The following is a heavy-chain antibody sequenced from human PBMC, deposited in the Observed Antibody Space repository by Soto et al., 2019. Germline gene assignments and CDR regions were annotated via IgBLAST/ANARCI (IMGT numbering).Heavy chain of an antibody. CDR1: GFTFSSYG. Sequence: QVQLVESGGGVVQPGRSLRLSFAASGFTFSSYGMHWVRQAPGKGLEWVAVISYDGSNKYYADSVKGRFTISRDNSKNTLYLQMNSLRAEDTAVYYCAKDHRIAAAGGLLYYYYYMDVWGKGTTVTVSS. V-gene: IGHV3-30*18. CDR3: AKDHRIAAAGGLLYYYYYMDV. J-gene: IGHJ6*03. D-gene: IGHD6-13*01. CDR2: ISYDGSNK.